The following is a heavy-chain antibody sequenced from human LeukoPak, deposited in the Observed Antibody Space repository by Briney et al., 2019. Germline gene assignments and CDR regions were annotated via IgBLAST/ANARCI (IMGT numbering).Heavy chain of an antibody. J-gene: IGHJ3*02. CDR1: GGSISSSSYY. CDR2: ISYSGST. V-gene: IGHV4-39*07. CDR3: ARDSSAVGDHCFDI. Sequence: SETLSLTCTVFGGSISSSSYYWGWIRQPPGKGLEWIGSISYSGSTYYNPSLKSRVTISVDTSKNQFSLKLSSVTAADTAVYYCARDSSAVGDHCFDIWGQGTKVSVSS. D-gene: IGHD6-13*01.